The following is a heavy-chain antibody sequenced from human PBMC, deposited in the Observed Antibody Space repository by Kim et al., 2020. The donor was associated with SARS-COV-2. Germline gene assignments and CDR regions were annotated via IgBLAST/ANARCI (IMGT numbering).Heavy chain of an antibody. CDR1: GGSISSGGYY. J-gene: IGHJ2*01. CDR3: ARDRGEGFGEFSVYWYFDL. Sequence: SETLSLTCTVSGGSISSGGYYWSWIRQHPGKGLEWIGYIYYSGSTYYNPSLKSRVTISVDTSKNQFSLKLSSVTAADTAVYYCARDRGEGFGEFSVYWYFDLWGRGTLVTVSS. V-gene: IGHV4-31*03. CDR2: IYYSGST. D-gene: IGHD3-10*01.